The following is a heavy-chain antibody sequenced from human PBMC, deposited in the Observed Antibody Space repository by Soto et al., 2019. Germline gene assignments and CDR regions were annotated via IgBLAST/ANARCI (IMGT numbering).Heavy chain of an antibody. CDR2: INAGNGNT. V-gene: IGHV1-3*01. D-gene: IGHD3-9*01. CDR3: ARVTGYYAPDY. CDR1: GYNFTSYA. Sequence: ASVKVSCKASGYNFTSYAMHWVRQAPGQRLEWMGWINAGNGNTKYSQKFQGRVTITRDTSASTAYMELSSLRSEDTAVYYCARVTGYYAPDYWGQGTLVTVSS. J-gene: IGHJ4*02.